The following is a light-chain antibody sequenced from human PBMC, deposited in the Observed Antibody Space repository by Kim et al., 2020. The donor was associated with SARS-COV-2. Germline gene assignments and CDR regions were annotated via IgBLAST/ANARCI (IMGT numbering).Light chain of an antibody. V-gene: IGLV2-14*03. CDR3: SSYTSTDTYV. J-gene: IGLJ1*01. Sequence: HAIPISCTGTSRDVGYYNYVSWYQHHPGKAPELIIFDVSKRPSRISNRFSGSKSGDTASLTISGLQAEDEADYYCSSYTSTDTYVFGSGTKVTVL. CDR1: SRDVGYYNY. CDR2: DVS.